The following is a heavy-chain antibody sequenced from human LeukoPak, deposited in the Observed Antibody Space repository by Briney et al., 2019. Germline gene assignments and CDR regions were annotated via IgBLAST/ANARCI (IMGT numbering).Heavy chain of an antibody. D-gene: IGHD3-16*01. CDR1: GGTFSNYA. J-gene: IGHJ1*01. V-gene: IGHV1-69*04. CDR2: IIPILGIA. Sequence: SVKVSCKASGGTFSNYAIGWVRQAPGQGLEWMGRIIPILGIANYAQKFQGRVTITADKSTSTAYMELSSLRSEDTAVYYCARDLGAGLEQPFQHWGQGTLVTVSS. CDR3: ARDLGAGLEQPFQH.